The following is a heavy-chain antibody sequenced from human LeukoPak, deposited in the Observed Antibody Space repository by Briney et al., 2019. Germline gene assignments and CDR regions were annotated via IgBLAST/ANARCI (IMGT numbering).Heavy chain of an antibody. CDR3: ARGSAGAFDI. J-gene: IGHJ3*02. CDR2: LNSGGST. V-gene: IGHV3-53*01. Sequence: PGGSLRLSCAASGFTVSSNYMSWVRQAPGKGLEWVSVLNSGGSTYYADSVKGRFTISRDNSKNTLYLQMNSLRAEDTAVYHCARGSAGAFDIWSQGTMVTVSS. CDR1: GFTVSSNY.